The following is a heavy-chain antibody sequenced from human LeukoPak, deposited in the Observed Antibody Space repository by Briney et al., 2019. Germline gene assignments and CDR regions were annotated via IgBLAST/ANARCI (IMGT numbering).Heavy chain of an antibody. CDR3: ARDLLISSVGVGGY. CDR2: ISAYNGNT. D-gene: IGHD3-16*01. CDR1: GYTFSSYG. Sequence: SVKVSCKASGYTFSSYGISWVRQAPGQGLEWMGWISAYNGNTNYAQKLQGRVMMTTDTSSSTSYMELRSLRSDDTAVYYCARDLLISSVGVGGYWGQGTLVTVSS. V-gene: IGHV1-18*04. J-gene: IGHJ4*02.